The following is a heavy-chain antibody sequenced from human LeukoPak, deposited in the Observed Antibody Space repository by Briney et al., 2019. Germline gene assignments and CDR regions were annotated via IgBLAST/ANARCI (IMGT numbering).Heavy chain of an antibody. Sequence: ASVKVSCKASGYTFTSYGISWVRQAPGQGLEWMGWISAYNGNTNYAQKLQGRFTMTTDTSTSTADMELRSRRSDGTAVYYCARAEYYYDSSGYCAFGYWGQGTLVTVSS. J-gene: IGHJ4*02. V-gene: IGHV1-18*01. CDR3: ARAEYYYDSSGYCAFGY. CDR1: GYTFTSYG. CDR2: ISAYNGNT. D-gene: IGHD3-22*01.